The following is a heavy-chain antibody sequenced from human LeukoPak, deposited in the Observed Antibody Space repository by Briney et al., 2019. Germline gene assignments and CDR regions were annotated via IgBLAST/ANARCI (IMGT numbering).Heavy chain of an antibody. CDR2: IRYDGNNK. Sequence: GSLRLSCAASGFTFSSYAMHWVRQAPGKGLEWVAFIRYDGNNKYYADSVKGRFTISRDNSKDTLYLEMNSLRADDTAVYYCAKGDDYGASTRLPKYNWFDPWGQGTLVTVSS. J-gene: IGHJ5*02. CDR1: GFTFSSYA. D-gene: IGHD4-17*01. V-gene: IGHV3-30*02. CDR3: AKGDDYGASTRLPKYNWFDP.